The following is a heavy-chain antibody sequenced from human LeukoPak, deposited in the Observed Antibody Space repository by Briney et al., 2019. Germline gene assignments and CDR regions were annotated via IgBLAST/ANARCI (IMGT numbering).Heavy chain of an antibody. D-gene: IGHD3-22*01. CDR2: INHSGST. V-gene: IGHV4-34*01. CDR3: ARGSVETYYYDSSGQGFFQH. CDR1: GGSFSGYY. Sequence: SETLSLTCAVYGGSFSGYYWSWIRQPPGKGLEWIGEINHSGSTNYNPSLKSRVTISVDTSKNQFSLKLSSVTAADTAVYYCARGSVETYYYDSSGQGFFQHWGQGTLVTVSS. J-gene: IGHJ1*01.